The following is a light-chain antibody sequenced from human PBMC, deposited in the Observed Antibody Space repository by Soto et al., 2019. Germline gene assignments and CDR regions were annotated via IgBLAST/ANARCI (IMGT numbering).Light chain of an antibody. V-gene: IGKV3-20*01. CDR1: QSVNSNY. CDR2: GAS. CDR3: QQYGDSPIT. Sequence: CTQSPVTLSSPPGERATLSCRASQSVNSNYLAWYQQKPGQAPRLLIYGASNRATGIPDRFSGGGSGTDFTLTISRLEPEDFAVYYCQQYGDSPITFGQGTRLEI. J-gene: IGKJ5*01.